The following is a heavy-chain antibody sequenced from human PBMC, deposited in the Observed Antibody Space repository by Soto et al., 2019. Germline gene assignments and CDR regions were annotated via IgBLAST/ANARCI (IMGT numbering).Heavy chain of an antibody. J-gene: IGHJ4*02. CDR1: GYTFTIHD. CDR3: ARVSSIAARRSYDS. V-gene: IGHV1-8*01. Sequence: ASVKVSCKASGYTFTIHDIHWVRQAPGQGLEWMAGLNPHSGKAAYAQRFQGRLTMTGNASTSTAYMELSGLRSEDTPMYYCARVSSIAARRSYDSWGQGTMVTVS. D-gene: IGHD6-6*01. CDR2: LNPHSGKA.